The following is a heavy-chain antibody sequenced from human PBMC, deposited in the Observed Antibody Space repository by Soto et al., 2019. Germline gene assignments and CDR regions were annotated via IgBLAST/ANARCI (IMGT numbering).Heavy chain of an antibody. CDR3: ARSRYVYVWGSYRPNYYYYGMDV. D-gene: IGHD3-16*02. CDR1: GGTFSSYA. CDR2: IIPIFGTA. J-gene: IGHJ6*02. Sequence: ASVKVSCKASGGTFSSYAISWVRQAPGQGLEWMGGIIPIFGTANYAQKFQGRVTITADESTSTAYMELSSLRSEDTAVYYCARSRYVYVWGSYRPNYYYYGMDVWGQGTTVTVSS. V-gene: IGHV1-69*13.